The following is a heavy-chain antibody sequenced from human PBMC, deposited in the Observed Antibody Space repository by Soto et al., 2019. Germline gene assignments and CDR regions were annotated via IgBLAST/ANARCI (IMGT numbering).Heavy chain of an antibody. V-gene: IGHV2-5*02. CDR2: IYWDDDE. J-gene: IGHJ4*02. CDR3: AHSFAVCSSWFGPNYS. CDR1: GFSLSTTGVG. D-gene: IGHD6-13*01. Sequence: SGPNAGEPTQTLTLTCTFSGFSLSTTGVGVTWIRQPPGKALEWLAVIYWDDDERYSPSLKSRLTITKDTSKNQVGLTLTNLDPVDTATYFCAHSFAVCSSWFGPNYSWARGSLVTGSA.